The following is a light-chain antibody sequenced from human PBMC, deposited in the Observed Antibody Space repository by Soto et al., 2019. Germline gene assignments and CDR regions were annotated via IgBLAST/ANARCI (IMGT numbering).Light chain of an antibody. CDR2: GAS. J-gene: IGKJ4*01. Sequence: EIVLTQSPGTLSLSPGERATLSCRASQSVSSSYLAWYQQKPGQAPRLLIYGASSRATGIPDRFSGSGSGTELTLTINSLQSEDFAVYYCQPYNNWPLTFGGGTKVDIK. V-gene: IGKV3-20*01. CDR3: QPYNNWPLT. CDR1: QSVSSSY.